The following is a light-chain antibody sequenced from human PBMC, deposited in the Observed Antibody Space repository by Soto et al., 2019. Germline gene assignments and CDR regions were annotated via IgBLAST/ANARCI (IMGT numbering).Light chain of an antibody. V-gene: IGKV1-5*03. CDR2: KAS. CDR3: QQYITYPS. CDR1: QSINSW. Sequence: DIQMTQSPSTLSASVGDRVTITCRASQSINSWLAWYQQKPGKAPKLLIYKASSLESGVPSRFSGSGSGTEFTLTISSLQPDDFATYYCQQYITYPSFGQGTKLEIK. J-gene: IGKJ2*03.